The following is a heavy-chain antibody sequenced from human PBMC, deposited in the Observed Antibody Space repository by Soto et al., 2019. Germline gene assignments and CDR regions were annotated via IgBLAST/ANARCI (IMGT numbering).Heavy chain of an antibody. J-gene: IGHJ4*02. D-gene: IGHD3-16*01. V-gene: IGHV1-69*01. CDR1: GGLFSSFA. Sequence: QEQLVQSGPELKKPGSSVKVSCKDSGGLFSSFAISWVRQAPGQGLEWLGGIIPVFGTTNYAEKFQDRLTITADESTNTAYMELSSLTSGDTAMYYCARGGGPYVWFNEFWGQGTLVTVSS. CDR3: ARGGGPYVWFNEF. CDR2: IIPVFGTT.